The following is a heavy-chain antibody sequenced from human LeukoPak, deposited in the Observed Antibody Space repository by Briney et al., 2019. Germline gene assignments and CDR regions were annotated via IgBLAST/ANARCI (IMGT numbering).Heavy chain of an antibody. V-gene: IGHV1-18*01. CDR2: ISAYNGNT. CDR3: ARVQLWPKIPHAFDI. D-gene: IGHD1-1*01. J-gene: IGHJ3*02. Sequence: ASVKVSCKASGYTFTSYGISWVRQAPGQGLEWMGWISAYNGNTNYAQKLQGRVTMTTDTSTSTAYMELRSLRSDDTAVYYCARVQLWPKIPHAFDIWGQGTMVTVSS. CDR1: GYTFTSYG.